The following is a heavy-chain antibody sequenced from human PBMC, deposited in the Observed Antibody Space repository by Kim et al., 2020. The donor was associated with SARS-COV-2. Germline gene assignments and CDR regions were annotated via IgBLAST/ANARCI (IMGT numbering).Heavy chain of an antibody. CDR2: ISSSGSTI. V-gene: IGHV3-11*01. J-gene: IGHJ5*02. D-gene: IGHD5-12*01. CDR1: GFTFSDYY. CDR3: ARDPGYAATNWFDP. Sequence: GGSLRLSCAASGFTFSDYYMSWIRQAPGKGLEWVSYISSSGSTIYYADSVKGRFTISRDNAKNSLYLQMNSLRAEDTAVYYCARDPGYAATNWFDPWGQGTLVTVSS.